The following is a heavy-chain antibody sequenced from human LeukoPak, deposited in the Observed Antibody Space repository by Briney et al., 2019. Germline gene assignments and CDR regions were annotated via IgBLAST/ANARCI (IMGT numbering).Heavy chain of an antibody. CDR2: INAGNGNT. CDR1: GYTFTSYA. Sequence: ASVKVSCKASGYTFTSYAMHWVRQAPGQRPEWMGWINAGNGNTKYSQEFQGRVTITRDTSASTAYMELSSLRSEDMAVYYCAREAVLKHLDPWGQGTLVTVSS. CDR3: AREAVLKHLDP. V-gene: IGHV1-3*03. D-gene: IGHD2-15*01. J-gene: IGHJ5*02.